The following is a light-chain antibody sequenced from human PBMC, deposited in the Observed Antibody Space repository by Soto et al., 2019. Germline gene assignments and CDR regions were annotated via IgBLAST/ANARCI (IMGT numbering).Light chain of an antibody. CDR3: QQYNNWPPWT. J-gene: IGKJ1*01. CDR2: GAS. Sequence: EIVMTQSPATLSVSPGERATLSCRASQSVSSNLAWYQQKPGQAPRLLIYGASTRATGIPARFSGSGSGTEFTLNISSLASEDFAVYYCQQYNNWPPWTFGQGTKVEIK. CDR1: QSVSSN. V-gene: IGKV3-15*01.